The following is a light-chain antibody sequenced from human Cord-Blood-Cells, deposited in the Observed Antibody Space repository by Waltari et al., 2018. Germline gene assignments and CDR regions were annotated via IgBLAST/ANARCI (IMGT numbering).Light chain of an antibody. Sequence: EIVLTQSPATLSLSPGERATLSCRASQRVSSYLAWYQQKPGQAPRLLIYDASNRATGIPARFSGSGSGIDFTLTSSSLEPEDFAVYYCQQRSNWPPTFGPGTKVDIK. J-gene: IGKJ3*01. CDR3: QQRSNWPPT. CDR1: QRVSSY. V-gene: IGKV3-11*01. CDR2: DAS.